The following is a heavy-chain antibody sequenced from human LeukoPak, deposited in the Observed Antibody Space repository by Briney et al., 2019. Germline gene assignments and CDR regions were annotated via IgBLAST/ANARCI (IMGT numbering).Heavy chain of an antibody. CDR2: IKQDESGE. CDR3: VRAYGDYPVRGLGLDY. J-gene: IGHJ4*02. Sequence: QPGGSLRLFCAASGFIFSSYWMSWVRQAPGQGLEWVANIKQDESGEYYVDSVKGRFTISRDNAKNALYLQMNSLRVEDTAVYYCVRAYGDYPVRGLGLDYWGQGTLVTVSS. CDR1: GFIFSSYW. V-gene: IGHV3-7*05. D-gene: IGHD4-17*01.